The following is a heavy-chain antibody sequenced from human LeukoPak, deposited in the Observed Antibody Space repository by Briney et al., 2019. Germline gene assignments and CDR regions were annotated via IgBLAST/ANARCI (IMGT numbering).Heavy chain of an antibody. J-gene: IGHJ4*02. CDR3: AKARGRYCSSTSCLSLDY. CDR2: IYSGGST. V-gene: IGHV3-53*05. Sequence: GGSLRLSCAASGFTVSSNYMSWVRQAPGKGLEWVSVIYSGGSTYYADSVKGRFTISRDNSKNTLYLQMNSLRAEDTAVYYCAKARGRYCSSTSCLSLDYWGQGTLVTVSS. D-gene: IGHD2-2*01. CDR1: GFTVSSNY.